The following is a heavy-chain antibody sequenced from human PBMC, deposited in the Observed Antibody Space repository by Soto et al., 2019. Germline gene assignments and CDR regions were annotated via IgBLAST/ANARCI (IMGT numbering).Heavy chain of an antibody. J-gene: IGHJ4*02. CDR1: GFTVSSNY. D-gene: IGHD5-18*01. CDR2: IYSGGST. V-gene: IGHV3-53*01. Sequence: EVQLVESGGGLIQPGGSLRLSCAASGFTVSSNYMSWVRQAPGKGLEWVSVIYSGGSTYYADSVKGRFTISRDNSKNTLYRQMNSPRAEDTAVYYCASRGLKVDTAMVTDYWGQGTLVTVSS. CDR3: ASRGLKVDTAMVTDY.